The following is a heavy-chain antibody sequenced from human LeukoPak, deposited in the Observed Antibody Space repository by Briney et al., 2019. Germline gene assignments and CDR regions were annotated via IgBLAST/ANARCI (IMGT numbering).Heavy chain of an antibody. V-gene: IGHV3-23*01. Sequence: PGGSLRLSCAAPGFTFSSYAMTWVRQAPGKGLEWVSAISGSGGNTYYADSVKGRFTISRDNSKNTLYLQMNSLRAEDTAVYYCAKNAVAGKAYFDYWGQGTLVTVSS. CDR1: GFTFSSYA. CDR3: AKNAVAGKAYFDY. CDR2: ISGSGGNT. D-gene: IGHD6-19*01. J-gene: IGHJ4*02.